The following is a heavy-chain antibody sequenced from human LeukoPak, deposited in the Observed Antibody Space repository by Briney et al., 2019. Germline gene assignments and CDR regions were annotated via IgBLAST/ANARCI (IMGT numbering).Heavy chain of an antibody. CDR2: IYPGDSDT. J-gene: IGHJ5*02. CDR1: GYSFTSYW. V-gene: IGHV5-51*01. Sequence: KNGESLKISCKGSGYSFTSYWIGWVRQMPGKGLEWMGIIYPGDSDTRYSPSFQGQVTVSADKSISTAYLQWSSLKASDTAMYYCARGQHGSGSQLMADWFDPWGQGTLVTVSS. CDR3: ARGQHGSGSQLMADWFDP. D-gene: IGHD3-10*01.